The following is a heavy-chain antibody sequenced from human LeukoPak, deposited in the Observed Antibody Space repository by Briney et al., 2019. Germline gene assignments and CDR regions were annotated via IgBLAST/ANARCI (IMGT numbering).Heavy chain of an antibody. CDR2: ISYDGTIQ. J-gene: IGHJ4*02. Sequence: PGGSLRLSCAASGFTFSTSLMNWVRQAPGKGLEWVAVISYDGTIQYYADSVKGRFTISRDNPKNILFLQMNSLRAEDTAVYYCAKGPDLIGRDYFDYWGQGTLVTVSS. V-gene: IGHV3-30*18. CDR3: AKGPDLIGRDYFDY. CDR1: GFTFSTSL. D-gene: IGHD3-16*02.